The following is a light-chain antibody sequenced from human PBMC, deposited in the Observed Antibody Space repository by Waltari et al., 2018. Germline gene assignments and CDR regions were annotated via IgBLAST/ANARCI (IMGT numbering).Light chain of an antibody. J-gene: IGKJ1*01. V-gene: IGKV3-20*01. CDR2: GAS. Sequence: EIVLTQSTGTLSLSLGERATVSCRTSQSVSRALAWYQQKPGQAPRLLIYGASTRATCIPDRFSGSCSVTDFSLTLSRLEPDDFAVYYCQHYLRLPVTFGQGTTVEI. CDR3: QHYLRLPVT. CDR1: QSVSRA.